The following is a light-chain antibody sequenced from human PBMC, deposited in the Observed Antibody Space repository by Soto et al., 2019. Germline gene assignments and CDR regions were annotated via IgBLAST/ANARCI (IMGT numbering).Light chain of an antibody. J-gene: IGLJ1*01. V-gene: IGLV2-8*01. CDR2: EVS. CDR1: SSDVGAYNY. Sequence: QSALTRPPSASRSPEQSVTISCTGTSSDVGAYNYVSWYQQHPGKAPKLMIYEVSKRPSGVPDRFSGSKSGNTASLTVSGLQAEDEADYHCSSHAGSNNYVFGTGTKVTVL. CDR3: SSHAGSNNYV.